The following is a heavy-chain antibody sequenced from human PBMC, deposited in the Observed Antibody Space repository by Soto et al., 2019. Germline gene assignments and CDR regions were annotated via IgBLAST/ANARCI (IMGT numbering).Heavy chain of an antibody. CDR3: ATTGPY. CDR2: IWFDGSNK. Sequence: QVQLVESGGGVVQPGRSLRLSCAASGFTFSSYGMHWVRQAPGKGLEWVAVIWFDGSNKFYADSVNGRFTISRDNSKNTVSLQMNSLRDEESAAYYCATTGPYWGQGTLVTVSS. CDR1: GFTFSSYG. V-gene: IGHV3-33*01. J-gene: IGHJ4*02.